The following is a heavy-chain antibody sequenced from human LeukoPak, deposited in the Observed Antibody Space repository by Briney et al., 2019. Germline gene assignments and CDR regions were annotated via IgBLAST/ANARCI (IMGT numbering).Heavy chain of an antibody. CDR2: INHSGST. CDR3: AREQYRRLVYFDY. V-gene: IGHV4-34*01. CDR1: GGSFSSYY. D-gene: IGHD1-14*01. Sequence: SETLSLTCAVYGGSFSSYYWSWIRQPPGKGLEWIGEINHSGSTNYNPSLKSRVTISVDTSKNQFSLKLSSVTAADTAVYYCAREQYRRLVYFDYWGQGTLVTVSS. J-gene: IGHJ4*02.